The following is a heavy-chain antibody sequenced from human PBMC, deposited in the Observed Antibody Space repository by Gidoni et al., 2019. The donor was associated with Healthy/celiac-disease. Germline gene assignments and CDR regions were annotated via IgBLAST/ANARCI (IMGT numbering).Heavy chain of an antibody. CDR3: ASRYYYDSSGYYRARYFDY. Sequence: VHLPQCGAGLLHPSDPLSLTCAVYCWSFSGYYWSGIRQPPGKGLEWIGEINHSGSTNNNPSLKSRVTISVDTSKNQFSLKLSSVTAADTAVYYCASRYYYDSSGYYRARYFDYWGQGTLVTVSS. J-gene: IGHJ4*02. D-gene: IGHD3-22*01. CDR2: INHSGST. V-gene: IGHV4-34*01. CDR1: CWSFSGYY.